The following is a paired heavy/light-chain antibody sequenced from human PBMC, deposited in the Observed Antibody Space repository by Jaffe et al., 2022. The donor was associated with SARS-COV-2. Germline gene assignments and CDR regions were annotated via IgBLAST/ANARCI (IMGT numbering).Light chain of an antibody. V-gene: IGLV1-40*01. CDR1: SSNIGAGYD. CDR3: QSYDSSLSGSV. Sequence: QSVLTQPPSVSGAPGQRVTISCTGSSSNIGAGYDVHWYQQLPGTAPKLLISDNSNRPSGVPDRFSGSKSGTSASLAITGLQADDEADYYCQSYDSSLSGSVFGGGTKLTVL. J-gene: IGLJ3*02. CDR2: DNS.
Heavy chain of an antibody. CDR3: ARYGSGNYYNLDY. Sequence: EVQLVQSGAEVKKPGESLKISCKGSGYSFSNHWIGWVRQMPGKGLECMGIIYPGDSDTKYSPSFQGQVTISADKSISTAYLLWSSLKASDAAMYYCARYGSGNYYNLDYWGQGTLVTVSS. CDR1: GYSFSNHW. J-gene: IGHJ4*02. V-gene: IGHV5-51*01. CDR2: IYPGDSDT. D-gene: IGHD3-10*01.